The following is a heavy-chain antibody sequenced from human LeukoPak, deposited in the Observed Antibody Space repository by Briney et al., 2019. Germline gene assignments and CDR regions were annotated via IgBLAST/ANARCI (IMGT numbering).Heavy chain of an antibody. CDR3: ARAGYSYGLFDY. V-gene: IGHV4-39*07. D-gene: IGHD5-18*01. CDR2: IYYSGII. Sequence: SETLSLTCTVSGGSISSSSYYWGWIRQPPGKGLEWIGSIYYSGIIYYNPSLKSRVTISVDTSKNQFSLKLSSVTAADTAVYYCARAGYSYGLFDYWGQGTLVTVSS. CDR1: GGSISSSSYY. J-gene: IGHJ4*02.